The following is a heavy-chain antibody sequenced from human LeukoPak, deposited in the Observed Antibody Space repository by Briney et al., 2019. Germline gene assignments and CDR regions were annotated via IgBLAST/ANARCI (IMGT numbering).Heavy chain of an antibody. J-gene: IGHJ6*02. V-gene: IGHV3-66*01. Sequence: GGSLRLSCAASGFTVSSNYMSWVRQAPGKGLKWVSVIYSGGSTHYADSVKGRFTISRDNSKNTLYLQMNSLRAEDTAVYYCARDHDSSGFYYGMDVWGQGTTVTVSS. D-gene: IGHD3-22*01. CDR2: IYSGGST. CDR3: ARDHDSSGFYYGMDV. CDR1: GFTVSSNY.